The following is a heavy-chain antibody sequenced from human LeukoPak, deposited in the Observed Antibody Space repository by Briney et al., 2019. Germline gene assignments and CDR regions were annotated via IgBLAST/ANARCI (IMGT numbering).Heavy chain of an antibody. CDR3: VRCGSYCLDY. D-gene: IGHD1-26*01. CDR1: GGSISNGNW. J-gene: IGHJ4*02. V-gene: IGHV4-4*02. CDR2: IYRTGSA. Sequence: SETLSLTCGVSGGSISNGNWWSWVRQPPGKGLEWIGEIYRTGSANYSPSLKSRVTISVDKSKNQFSLSLNSVTAADTAVYYCVRCGSYCLDYWGQGTLVTVSS.